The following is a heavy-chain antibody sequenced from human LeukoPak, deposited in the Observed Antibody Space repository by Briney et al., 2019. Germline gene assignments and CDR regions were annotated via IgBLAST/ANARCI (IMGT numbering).Heavy chain of an antibody. CDR3: AHYGDYRFMYYFDY. D-gene: IGHD4-17*01. V-gene: IGHV2-5*01. J-gene: IGHJ4*02. Sequence: ESGPTLVKPTPTLTLTCTFSGFSLSTRGVGVGWIRQSPGKALEWLSLIYWNDDNRYSPSLKSRLTITKDTSKNQVVLTMTNMDPVDTATYYCAHYGDYRFMYYFDYWGQGTLVTVSS. CDR1: GFSLSTRGVG. CDR2: IYWNDDN.